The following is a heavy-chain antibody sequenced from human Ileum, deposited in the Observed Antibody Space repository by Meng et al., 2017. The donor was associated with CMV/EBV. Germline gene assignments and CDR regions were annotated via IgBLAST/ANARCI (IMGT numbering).Heavy chain of an antibody. V-gene: IGHV3-7*01. CDR1: GFTFNRNW. Sequence: GESLKISCAASGFTFNRNWMSWVRQAPGKGLEWVANIKHDGSERYYVDSVKGRFTISRDNAKNSLSPQMNSLRAEDSAVYYCTRDGETNFDFWGGPPENYYYGMDSWGQGTTVTVSS. CDR2: IKHDGSER. D-gene: IGHD3-3*01. CDR3: TRDGETNFDFWGGPPENYYYGMDS. J-gene: IGHJ6*02.